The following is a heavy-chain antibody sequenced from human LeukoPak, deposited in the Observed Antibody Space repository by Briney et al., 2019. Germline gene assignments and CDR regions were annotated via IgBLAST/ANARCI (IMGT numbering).Heavy chain of an antibody. D-gene: IGHD1-1*01. J-gene: IGHJ4*02. CDR3: ARVNINNWHSCDY. CDR2: IYHSGSP. CDR1: GGSISSNNW. Sequence: SETLSLTCAVSGGSISSNNWWSWVRQPPGKGLEWIGEIYHSGSPNYNPSLKSRVTISVDKSRNHFSLNLSSVTAADTAVYYCARVNINNWHSCDYWGQGTLVTVSS. V-gene: IGHV4-4*02.